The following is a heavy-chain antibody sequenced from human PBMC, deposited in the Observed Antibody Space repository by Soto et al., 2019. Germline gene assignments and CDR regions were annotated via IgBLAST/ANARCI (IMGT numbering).Heavy chain of an antibody. V-gene: IGHV1-8*01. CDR3: ARDHRGAYGSGSHYYYGMDV. J-gene: IGHJ6*02. CDR2: MNPNSGNT. Sequence: ASVKVSCTASGYTFTSYDINWVRQATGQGLEWMGWMNPNSGNTGYAQKFQGRVTMTRNTSISTAYMELSSLRSEDTAVYYCARDHRGAYGSGSHYYYGMDVWGQGTTVTFSS. D-gene: IGHD3-10*01. CDR1: GYTFTSYD.